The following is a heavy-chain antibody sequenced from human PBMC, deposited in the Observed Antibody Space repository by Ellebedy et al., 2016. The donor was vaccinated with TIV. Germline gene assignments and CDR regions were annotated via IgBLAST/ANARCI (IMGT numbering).Heavy chain of an antibody. D-gene: IGHD3-22*01. CDR3: AKGRGGGSDSSAPRYYFDS. V-gene: IGHV3-23*01. CDR2: ISNTGSRT. CDR1: GFTFSSYA. J-gene: IGHJ4*02. Sequence: PGGSLRLSCAASGFTFSSYAMSWVRQAPGKGLEWVTTISNTGSRTYYADSVEGRFIISRDNSKKTLYLQMNSLRAEDTAVYNCAKGRGGGSDSSAPRYYFDSWGLGTLVTVSS.